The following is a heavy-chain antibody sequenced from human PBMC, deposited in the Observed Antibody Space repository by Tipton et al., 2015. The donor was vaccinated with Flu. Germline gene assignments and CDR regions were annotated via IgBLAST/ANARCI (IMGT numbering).Heavy chain of an antibody. Sequence: SLRLSCAASGFTFSTYSMNWVRQAPGKGLEWVSSISGSSFDIYYAESVKGRFTISRDNAKNSLYLHMNSLGVDDTAVYYCARDEGPGSHNWAINWGQGTLVTVSS. CDR3: ARDEGPGSHNWAIN. D-gene: IGHD3-10*01. CDR1: GFTFSTYS. CDR2: ISGSSFDI. V-gene: IGHV3-21*06. J-gene: IGHJ4*02.